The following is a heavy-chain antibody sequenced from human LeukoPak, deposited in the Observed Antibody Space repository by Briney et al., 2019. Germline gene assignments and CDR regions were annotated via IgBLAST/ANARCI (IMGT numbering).Heavy chain of an antibody. Sequence: GGSLRLSCAASGFTFSSYAVHSVRQAPGKGLELVAVISYYGSNKNYADSVKGRFTISRDKSKNTLYLQMNSLRAEDTAVYYCARGYGGNSDALDIWGQGTMVTVSS. J-gene: IGHJ3*02. V-gene: IGHV3-30-3*01. CDR1: GFTFSSYA. CDR3: ARGYGGNSDALDI. D-gene: IGHD4-23*01. CDR2: ISYYGSNK.